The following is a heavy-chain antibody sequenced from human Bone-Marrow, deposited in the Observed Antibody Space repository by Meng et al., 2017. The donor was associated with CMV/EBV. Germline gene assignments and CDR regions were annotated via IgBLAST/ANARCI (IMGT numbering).Heavy chain of an antibody. V-gene: IGHV4-34*01. CDR3: ALRKWLPRRKYNWFDP. CDR1: GGSFSGYY. D-gene: IGHD3-22*01. CDR2: INHSGST. Sequence: SETLSLTCAVYGGSFSGYYWSWIRQPPGKGLEWMGEINHSGSTNYNPSLKSRVTISVDTSKNKFSLKLNSATAADTAVYYCALRKWLPRRKYNWFDPWGQGTLVTVSS. J-gene: IGHJ5*02.